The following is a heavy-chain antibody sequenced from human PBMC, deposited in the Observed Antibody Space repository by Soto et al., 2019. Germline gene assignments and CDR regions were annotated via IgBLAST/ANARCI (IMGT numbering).Heavy chain of an antibody. CDR1: GYTFTSYG. CDR3: ARGQRSIAVADNLYYYYYMDV. J-gene: IGHJ6*03. D-gene: IGHD6-19*01. V-gene: IGHV1-18*01. Sequence: ASVKVSCKASGYTFTSYGISWVRQAPGQGLEWMGWISAYNGNTNYAKKLQGRVTMTTDTSTSQAYMELRSLRSDETAVYYCARGQRSIAVADNLYYYYYMDVWGKGTTVTVSS. CDR2: ISAYNGNT.